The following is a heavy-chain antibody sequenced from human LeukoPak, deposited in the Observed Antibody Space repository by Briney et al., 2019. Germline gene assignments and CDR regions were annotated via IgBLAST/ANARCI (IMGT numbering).Heavy chain of an antibody. J-gene: IGHJ3*02. V-gene: IGHV2-5*02. Sequence: SGPTLVNPTQTLTLTCAFSGFSLTTRGVGVGWIRQPPGKALEWLALIYWDDDKRYSTSLKSRLTITKDTSKKQVVLTVTNLDPVDTATYYCARLAYYDNSGSSRPFDIWGQGTRVTVSS. CDR1: GFSLTTRGVG. D-gene: IGHD3-22*01. CDR3: ARLAYYDNSGSSRPFDI. CDR2: IYWDDDK.